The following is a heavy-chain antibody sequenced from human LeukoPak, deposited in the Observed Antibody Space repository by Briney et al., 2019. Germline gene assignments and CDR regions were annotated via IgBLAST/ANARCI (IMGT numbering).Heavy chain of an antibody. Sequence: GASVTVSFKSSGYTFTSYDINWVRQATGQGLEWMGWMNPNSGNTGYAQKFQGRVTITRNTSISTAYMELSSLRSEDTAVYYCARVGGVAAAIWGYYYYYMDVWGKGTTVTVSS. V-gene: IGHV1-8*03. CDR1: GYTFTSYD. D-gene: IGHD2-2*01. CDR2: MNPNSGNT. J-gene: IGHJ6*03. CDR3: ARVGGVAAAIWGYYYYYMDV.